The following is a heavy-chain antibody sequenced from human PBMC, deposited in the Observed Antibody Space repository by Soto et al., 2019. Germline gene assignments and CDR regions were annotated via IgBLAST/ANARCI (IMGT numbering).Heavy chain of an antibody. CDR2: IKSKTDGGTT. CDR1: GFTFSNAW. Sequence: GSLRLSCAASGFTFSNAWMSWVRQAPGKGLEWVGRIKSKTDGGTTDYAAPVKGRFTISRDDSKNTLYLQMNSLKTEDTAVYYCTTVLRFLEWLETFDIWGQGTMVTVSS. CDR3: TTVLRFLEWLETFDI. J-gene: IGHJ3*02. D-gene: IGHD3-3*01. V-gene: IGHV3-15*01.